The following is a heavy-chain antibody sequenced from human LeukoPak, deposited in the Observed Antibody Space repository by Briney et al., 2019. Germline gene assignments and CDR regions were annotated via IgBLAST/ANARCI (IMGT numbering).Heavy chain of an antibody. CDR3: AFSGATQTSEYFQH. Sequence: ASVKVSCMASGHTLTSYGINWVRQAPGQGLEWMGWISTSNGNTDYAQKFQGRVTMTTDTSTSTVYLELRSLRSVDTAVYYCAFSGATQTSEYFQHWGQGSLVTVSS. CDR1: GHTLTSYG. D-gene: IGHD1-26*01. CDR2: ISTSNGNT. V-gene: IGHV1-18*01. J-gene: IGHJ1*01.